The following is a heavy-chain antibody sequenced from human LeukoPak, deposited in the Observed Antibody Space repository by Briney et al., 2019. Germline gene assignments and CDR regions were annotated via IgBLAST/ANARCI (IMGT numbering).Heavy chain of an antibody. CDR1: GFIFSSYA. CDR3: AKMRGQYYHSYYMDA. V-gene: IGHV3-23*01. CDR2: GGSGGST. Sequence: GGSLRLSCAASGFIFSSYAMSWVRQAPGKGLEWVSYGGSGGSTYYADSVKGRFTVSRDNSKSTLYQQMNSLTAEDTAVYYCAKMRGQYYHSYYMDAWGKGTTVTVSS. J-gene: IGHJ6*03.